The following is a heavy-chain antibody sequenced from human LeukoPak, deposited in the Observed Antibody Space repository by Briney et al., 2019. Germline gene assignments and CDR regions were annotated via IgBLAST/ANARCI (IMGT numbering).Heavy chain of an antibody. CDR2: INTYTGNP. D-gene: IGHD3-22*01. CDR1: GYTFTSYA. CDR3: ARGTYYYDSSGYGNAFDI. V-gene: IGHV7-4-1*02. Sequence: PGASVKVSCKASGYTFTSYAMNWVRQAPGQGLEWMGWINTYTGNPTYAQGFTGRFVFSLDTSVSTAYLQISSLKAEDTAVYYCARGTYYYDSSGYGNAFDIWGQGTMVTVSS. J-gene: IGHJ3*02.